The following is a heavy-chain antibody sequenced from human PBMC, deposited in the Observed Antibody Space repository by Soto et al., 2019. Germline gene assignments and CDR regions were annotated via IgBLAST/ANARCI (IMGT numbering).Heavy chain of an antibody. Sequence: VQLVESGGGVVQPGRSLRLSCAASGFTFSSYGMHWVRQAPGKGLEWVAVISYDGSNKYYADSVKGRLTISRDNSKNTLYLQMNSVSAEDTVVYYCAKEPTVYYYDSSGYYYYGGQGTLVTVSS. D-gene: IGHD3-22*01. V-gene: IGHV3-30*18. J-gene: IGHJ4*02. CDR3: AKEPTVYYYDSSGYYYY. CDR1: GFTFSSYG. CDR2: ISYDGSNK.